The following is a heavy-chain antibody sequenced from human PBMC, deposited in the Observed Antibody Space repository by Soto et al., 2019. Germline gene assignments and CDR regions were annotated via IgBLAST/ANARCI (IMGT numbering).Heavy chain of an antibody. J-gene: IGHJ6*02. CDR3: ARVTGRYYYGMDV. CDR2: INHSGST. Sequence: QVQLQQWGAGLLKPSETLSLTCAVYGGSFSGYYWSWIRQPPGKGLEWIGEINHSGSTNYNPSLKNRVTIAVDTSKNQSSLKPSSVTAADPAVYYGARVTGRYYYGMDVWGQGTTVTVSS. CDR1: GGSFSGYY. V-gene: IGHV4-34*01.